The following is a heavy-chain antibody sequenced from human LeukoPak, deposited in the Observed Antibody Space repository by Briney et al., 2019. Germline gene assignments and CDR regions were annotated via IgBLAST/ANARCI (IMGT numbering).Heavy chain of an antibody. CDR2: IYYSGST. CDR3: ARHRTHIVVVPAAAMDV. V-gene: IGHV4-59*08. Sequence: SETLTLTCTASGCSISSYYLSWIRQPPGKGLEWMGYIYYSGSTNYNPTLKSGVTIAVDTSKIQFSLTLSSVPAADTAVYYCARHRTHIVVVPAAAMDVWGQGTTVTVSS. CDR1: GCSISSYY. J-gene: IGHJ6*02. D-gene: IGHD2-2*01.